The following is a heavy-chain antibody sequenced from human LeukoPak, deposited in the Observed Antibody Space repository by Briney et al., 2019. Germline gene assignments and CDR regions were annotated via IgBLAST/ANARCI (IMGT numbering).Heavy chain of an antibody. CDR3: ARAGGSLDVGYGEYYFDY. Sequence: GGSLRLSCEASGFTFSDSYMSWLRQPPGKGLESISYIGPSGNFINYADSVKGRFTISRDNAKKSLYLQINSLRAEDTAVYYCARAGGSLDVGYGEYYFDYWGQGTLVTVSS. J-gene: IGHJ4*02. D-gene: IGHD3-16*01. CDR2: IGPSGNFI. CDR1: GFTFSDSY. V-gene: IGHV3-11*04.